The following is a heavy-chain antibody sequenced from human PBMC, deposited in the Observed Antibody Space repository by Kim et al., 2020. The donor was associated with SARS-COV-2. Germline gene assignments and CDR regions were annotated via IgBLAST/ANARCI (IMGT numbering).Heavy chain of an antibody. Sequence: AAPVKGRFTISREYSKNTLYLQMNSLKTEDTAVYYCTTEGIAVAGLNFDYWGQGTLVTVSS. J-gene: IGHJ4*02. D-gene: IGHD6-19*01. CDR3: TTEGIAVAGLNFDY. V-gene: IGHV3-15*01.